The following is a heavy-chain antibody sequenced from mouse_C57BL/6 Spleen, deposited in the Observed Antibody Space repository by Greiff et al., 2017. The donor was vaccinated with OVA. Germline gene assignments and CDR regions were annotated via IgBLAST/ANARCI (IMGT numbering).Heavy chain of an antibody. Sequence: DVKLQESGPGMVKPSQSLSLTCTVTGYSITSGYDWHWIRHFPGNKLEWMGYISYSGSTNYNPSLKSRISITHDTSKNHFFLKLNSVTTEDTATYYCARDDGYSWFAYWGQGTLVTVSA. CDR1: GYSITSGYD. V-gene: IGHV3-1*01. D-gene: IGHD2-3*01. J-gene: IGHJ3*01. CDR3: ARDDGYSWFAY. CDR2: ISYSGST.